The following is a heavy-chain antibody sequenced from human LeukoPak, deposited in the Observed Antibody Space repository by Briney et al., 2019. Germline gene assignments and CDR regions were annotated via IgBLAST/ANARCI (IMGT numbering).Heavy chain of an antibody. CDR2: INPNSGGT. J-gene: IGHJ4*02. Sequence: GASVKVSCKASGYTFTGYYMHWVRQAPGQGLEWMGWINPNSGGTNYAQKFQGRVTVTRDTSISTAYMELSRLRSDDTAVYYCARGILRPSYCGGDCYFGNDYWGQGTLVTVSS. D-gene: IGHD2-21*01. CDR1: GYTFTGYY. V-gene: IGHV1-2*02. CDR3: ARGILRPSYCGGDCYFGNDY.